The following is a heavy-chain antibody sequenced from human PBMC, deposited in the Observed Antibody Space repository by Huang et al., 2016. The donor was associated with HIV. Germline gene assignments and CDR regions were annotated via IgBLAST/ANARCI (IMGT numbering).Heavy chain of an antibody. D-gene: IGHD6-13*01. CDR2: IIPIFGTA. CDR1: GGTFSSYG. CDR3: ARAPIAGGGRDFDEGAEYDY. Sequence: QVKLVQSGAEVKKPGSSVKVSCKASGGTFSSYGISWVRQAPGQGLEWMGGIIPIFGTAKYAQKFQDRVTITADESTSTTYTEVSSLRSEDTAVYYCARAPIAGGGRDFDEGAEYDYWGQGTLVTVSS. J-gene: IGHJ4*02. V-gene: IGHV1-69*01.